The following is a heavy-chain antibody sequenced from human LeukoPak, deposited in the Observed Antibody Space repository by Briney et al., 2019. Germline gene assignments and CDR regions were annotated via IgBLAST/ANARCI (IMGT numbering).Heavy chain of an antibody. Sequence: GGSLRLSCAASGFTFSSYGMSWVRQAPGKGLEWVAFIRYDGFNKYYADSVKGRFTISRDDSKNTLYLQMNSLRAEDTAAYYCAKGYYFDILSGYSSLDSWGQGTLVTVSS. J-gene: IGHJ4*02. CDR1: GFTFSSYG. V-gene: IGHV3-30*02. CDR3: AKGYYFDILSGYSSLDS. CDR2: IRYDGFNK. D-gene: IGHD3-9*01.